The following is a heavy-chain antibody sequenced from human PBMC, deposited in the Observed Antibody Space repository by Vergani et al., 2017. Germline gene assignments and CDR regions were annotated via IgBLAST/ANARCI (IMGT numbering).Heavy chain of an antibody. CDR1: GFTFSSYA. V-gene: IGHV3-23*01. CDR3: AKGVYCSSTSCYEGRGYYYGMGV. Sequence: EVQLLESGGGLVQPGGSLRLSCAASGFTFSSYAMSSVRQVPGKGLEWVSGISGSGGNTYYANSVKGRFTISRDNSKNTLYLQMNSLRADDTAVYYCAKGVYCSSTSCYEGRGYYYGMGVWGQGTTVTFSS. D-gene: IGHD2-2*01. J-gene: IGHJ6*02. CDR2: ISGSGGNT.